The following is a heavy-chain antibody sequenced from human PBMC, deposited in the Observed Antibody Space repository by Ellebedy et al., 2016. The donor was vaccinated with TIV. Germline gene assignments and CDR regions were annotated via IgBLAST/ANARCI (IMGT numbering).Heavy chain of an antibody. CDR1: GFSFTNAW. D-gene: IGHD3-10*01. CDR3: TTHTYYSTSRSWI. CDR2: IKSKTNGGTP. J-gene: IGHJ4*02. Sequence: GESLKISCAASGFSFTNAWMTWVRQAPGKVLEWVGRIKSKTNGGTPDYAAPVKGRFSISRDDSRNTLYLEMNSLKIEDTAVYYCTTHTYYSTSRSWIWGQGALVTVSS. V-gene: IGHV3-15*01.